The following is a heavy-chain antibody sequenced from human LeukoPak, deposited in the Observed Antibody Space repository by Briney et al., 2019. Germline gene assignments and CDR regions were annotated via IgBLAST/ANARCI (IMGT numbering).Heavy chain of an antibody. Sequence: ASVKVSCKASGYTFTDFYMHWVRQAPGQGPEWMGWINPNSGDTEYAQKFQGRVTMTRDTSISTAYMELSSLSSDDTALYYCATYNRPNAPPPPFDYWGQGSLVTVSS. J-gene: IGHJ4*02. CDR2: INPNSGDT. CDR3: ATYNRPNAPPPPFDY. V-gene: IGHV1-2*02. D-gene: IGHD5-24*01. CDR1: GYTFTDFY.